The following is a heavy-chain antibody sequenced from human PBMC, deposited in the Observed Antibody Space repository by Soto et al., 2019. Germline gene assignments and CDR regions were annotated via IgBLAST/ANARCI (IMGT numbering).Heavy chain of an antibody. CDR2: IIPIFGTA. Sequence: QVQLVQSGAEVKKPGSSVKVSCKASGGTFSSYAISWVRQAPGQGLEWMGGIIPIFGTANYAQKFQGRVTITADESTSTANMELSSLRSEDTAVYYCARVIVGATEWADAFDIWGQGTMVTVSS. V-gene: IGHV1-69*01. CDR1: GGTFSSYA. D-gene: IGHD1-26*01. J-gene: IGHJ3*02. CDR3: ARVIVGATEWADAFDI.